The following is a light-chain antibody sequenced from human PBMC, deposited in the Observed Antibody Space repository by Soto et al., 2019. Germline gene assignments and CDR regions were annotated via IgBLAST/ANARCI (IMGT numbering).Light chain of an antibody. J-gene: IGKJ1*01. CDR1: QNVGGS. CDR3: QHYNTYPWT. CDR2: RAS. Sequence: VMTQSPATLSVSPGERATLSCRASQNVGGSVAWYQQKPGQAPRLLIYRASTRATGIPSRFSGSGSGTEFTLTISSLEPEDFATYYCQHYNTYPWTFGQGTKVDIK. V-gene: IGKV3-15*01.